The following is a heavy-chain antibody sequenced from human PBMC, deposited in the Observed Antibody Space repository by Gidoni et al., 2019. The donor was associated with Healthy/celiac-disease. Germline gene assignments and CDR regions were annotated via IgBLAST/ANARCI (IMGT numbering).Heavy chain of an antibody. D-gene: IGHD2-15*01. V-gene: IGHV1-18*01. Sequence: QVKLVQSGAEVKKPGASGKVSCKASGYTFTSYGISWVRQAPGQGLEWMGWISAYNGNTNYSQKLQGRVPMTTDTSTSTAYMWLRSLRSGATAVYYCARVVEKLLLGYGMDVWCQGTTVTVSS. CDR1: GYTFTSYG. J-gene: IGHJ6*02. CDR2: ISAYNGNT. CDR3: ARVVEKLLLGYGMDV.